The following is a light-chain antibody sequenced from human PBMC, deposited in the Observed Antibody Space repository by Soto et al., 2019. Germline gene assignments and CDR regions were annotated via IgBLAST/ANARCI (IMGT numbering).Light chain of an antibody. CDR2: EGS. V-gene: IGLV2-23*01. CDR1: SSDVGSYNL. CDR3: CSYAGSSTLYV. Sequence: QSVLTQPASVSGSPGQSITISCTGTSSDVGSYNLVSWYQQHPGKAPKLMIYEGSKRPSGVSNRFSGSKSGNTASLTISGLQAEDEADYYGCSYAGSSTLYVFGTGTKVTVL. J-gene: IGLJ1*01.